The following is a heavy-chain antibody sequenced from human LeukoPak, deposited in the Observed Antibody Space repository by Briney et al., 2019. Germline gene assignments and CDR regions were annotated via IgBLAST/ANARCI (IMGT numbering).Heavy chain of an antibody. CDR1: GGSFSGYC. D-gene: IGHD3-22*01. Sequence: PSETLSLTCAVYGGSFSGYCWSWIRQPPGKGLEWIGEINHSGSTNYNPSLKSRVTISVDKSKNQFSLKLSSVTAADTAVYYCARGRYYYDSSGYLYWFDPWGQGTLVTVSS. CDR2: INHSGST. CDR3: ARGRYYYDSSGYLYWFDP. V-gene: IGHV4-34*01. J-gene: IGHJ5*02.